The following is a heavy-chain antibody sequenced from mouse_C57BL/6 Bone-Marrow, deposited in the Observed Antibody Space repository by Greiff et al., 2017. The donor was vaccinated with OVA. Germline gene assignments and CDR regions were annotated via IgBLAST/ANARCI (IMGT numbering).Heavy chain of an antibody. Sequence: VQLQQPGAELVKPGASVKVSCKASGYTFTSYWMHWVKQRPGQGLEWIGRIHPSDSDTNYNQKFKGKATLTVDKSSSTAYMQLSSLTSEDSAVYYCARSGVTTVPHFDYWGQGTTLTVSS. J-gene: IGHJ2*01. CDR2: IHPSDSDT. CDR3: ARSGVTTVPHFDY. D-gene: IGHD1-1*01. V-gene: IGHV1-74*01. CDR1: GYTFTSYW.